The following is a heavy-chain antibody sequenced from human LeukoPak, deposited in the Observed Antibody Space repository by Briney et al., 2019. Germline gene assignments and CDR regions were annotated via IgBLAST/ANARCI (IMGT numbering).Heavy chain of an antibody. J-gene: IGHJ3*02. Sequence: PGGSLRLSCTPSGGTFGDYAVSWVRQAPGKGLEWLGFITSKAFGGTAEYAAAVKGRFTISRDDSKSLAYLQMNSLKTEDTAVYYCTRDREAAAGINALDIWGQGTMVTVSS. CDR1: GGTFGDYA. D-gene: IGHD6-13*01. CDR3: TRDREAAAGINALDI. V-gene: IGHV3-49*04. CDR2: ITSKAFGGTA.